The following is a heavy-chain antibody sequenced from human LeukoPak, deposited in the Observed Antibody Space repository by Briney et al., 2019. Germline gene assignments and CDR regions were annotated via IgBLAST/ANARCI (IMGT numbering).Heavy chain of an antibody. CDR3: AKSSLTGYYFCPFDY. V-gene: IGHV3-23*01. J-gene: IGHJ4*02. CDR2: ISGSGGST. CDR1: GFTFSSYA. D-gene: IGHD3-9*01. Sequence: PGGSLRLSCAASGFTFSSYAMSWVRQAPGKGLEWVSAISGSGGSTYYADSVKGRFTISRGNSKNTLYLQMNSLRAEDTAVYYCAKSSLTGYYFCPFDYWGQGTLGTVSS.